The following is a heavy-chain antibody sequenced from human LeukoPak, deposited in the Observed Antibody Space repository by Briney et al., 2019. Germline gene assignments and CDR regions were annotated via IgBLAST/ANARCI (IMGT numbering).Heavy chain of an antibody. CDR2: TSYDGTNK. CDR3: AKDLADSSGGAFDI. CDR1: GFSFSNYT. D-gene: IGHD6-19*01. J-gene: IGHJ3*02. V-gene: IGHV3-30-3*01. Sequence: PGRSLRLSCAASGFSFSNYTMHWVRQAPGKGLEWVAVTSYDGTNKYYADSVKGRFTISRDNSKNTLYLQMNSLRAEDTAVYYCAKDLADSSGGAFDIWGQGTMVTVSS.